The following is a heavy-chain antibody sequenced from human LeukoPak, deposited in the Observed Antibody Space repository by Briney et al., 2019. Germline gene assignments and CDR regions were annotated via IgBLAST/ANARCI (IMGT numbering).Heavy chain of an antibody. Sequence: ASVKVSCKASGYTFTSYGISWVRQAPGQGLEWMGWISAYNGNTNYAQKLQGRVTMTTDTSTSTAYMELRSLRSDDTAVYYCARGPRRTDVLLWFGELFDYWGQGTLVTVSS. D-gene: IGHD3-10*01. J-gene: IGHJ4*02. V-gene: IGHV1-18*01. CDR1: GYTFTSYG. CDR2: ISAYNGNT. CDR3: ARGPRRTDVLLWFGELFDY.